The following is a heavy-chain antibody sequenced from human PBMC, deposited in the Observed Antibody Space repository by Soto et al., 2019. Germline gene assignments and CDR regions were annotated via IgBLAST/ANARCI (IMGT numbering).Heavy chain of an antibody. Sequence: QVQLQESGPGLVKPSETLSLTCTVSGGSVSSGSYYWSWIRQPPGKGLEWIGYIYYRGSTNYNPSRESRVTKAVDTPKNQCALKLSSGTAADTAVYYGARERRRYGENGYFDLWGRGTLVTVSS. CDR3: ARERRRYGENGYFDL. V-gene: IGHV4-61*01. CDR2: IYYRGST. J-gene: IGHJ2*01. D-gene: IGHD4-17*01. CDR1: GGSVSSGSYY.